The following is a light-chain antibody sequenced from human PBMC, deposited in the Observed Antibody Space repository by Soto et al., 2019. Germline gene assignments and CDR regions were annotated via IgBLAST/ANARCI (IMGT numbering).Light chain of an antibody. CDR3: QQYGSSVWT. J-gene: IGKJ1*01. CDR1: ESVSNNN. V-gene: IGKV3-20*01. Sequence: EIVLTQSPGTLSLSPGERATLSCRATESVSNNNLVWFQQKPGQAPRLLIYGASSRATGIPDRFSGSGSGTDFTLTISRVEPEDCALYYCQQYGSSVWTFGQGTKVEIK. CDR2: GAS.